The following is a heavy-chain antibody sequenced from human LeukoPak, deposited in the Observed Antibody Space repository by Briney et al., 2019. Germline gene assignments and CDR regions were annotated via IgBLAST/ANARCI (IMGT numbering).Heavy chain of an antibody. CDR3: AKDPIYDLSRADTN. CDR1: GFTFSSYA. D-gene: IGHD3-3*01. V-gene: IGHV3-23*01. CDR2: ISGSGGST. Sequence: QPGGSLRLSCAASGFTFSSYAMSWVRQAPGKGLEWVSAISGSGGSTYYADSVKGRFTISRDNSKNTLYLQMNSLRAEDTAVYYCAKDPIYDLSRADTNWGQGTLVTVSS. J-gene: IGHJ4*02.